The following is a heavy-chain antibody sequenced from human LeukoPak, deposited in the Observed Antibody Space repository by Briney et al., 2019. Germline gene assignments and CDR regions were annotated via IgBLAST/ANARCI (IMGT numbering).Heavy chain of an antibody. CDR3: ARGGYSYDGEDY. D-gene: IGHD5-18*01. V-gene: IGHV3-23*01. J-gene: IGHJ4*02. Sequence: GGSLRLSCAASGFTFSSYAMSWVRQAPGKGLEWVSAISGSGGSTYYADSVKGRFTFSRDNAKNSLYLQMNSLRAEDTAVYYCARGGYSYDGEDYWGQGTLVTVSS. CDR2: ISGSGGST. CDR1: GFTFSSYA.